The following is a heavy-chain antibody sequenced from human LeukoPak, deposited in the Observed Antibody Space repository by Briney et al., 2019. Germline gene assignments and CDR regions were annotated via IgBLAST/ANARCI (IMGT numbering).Heavy chain of an antibody. J-gene: IGHJ4*02. D-gene: IGHD2-2*01. Sequence: GGSLRLSCAASGFSFSSYEMNWVRQAPGKGLEWVSYISSSGKTIYYADSVKGRFTISRDNAKNSLFLQMNSLRAEDTAVYYCGRSGFCNSVSCYGLDLWGQGTLVTVPS. V-gene: IGHV3-48*03. CDR2: ISSSGKTI. CDR1: GFSFSSYE. CDR3: GRSGFCNSVSCYGLDL.